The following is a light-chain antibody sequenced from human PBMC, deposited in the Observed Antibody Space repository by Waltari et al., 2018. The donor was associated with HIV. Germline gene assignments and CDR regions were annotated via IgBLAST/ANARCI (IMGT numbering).Light chain of an antibody. V-gene: IGLV2-14*01. CDR1: STDIGSYNH. CDR3: SSFTTSNTLL. J-gene: IGLJ2*01. Sequence: QSALTQPASVSGSPGPSITVPFTGTSTDIGSYNHVSWYQQTPGTAPKLVIYEVNNRPSGISNRFSGSKSGTTASLTISGLQTEDEAHYYCSSFTTSNTLLFGGGTKVTVL. CDR2: EVN.